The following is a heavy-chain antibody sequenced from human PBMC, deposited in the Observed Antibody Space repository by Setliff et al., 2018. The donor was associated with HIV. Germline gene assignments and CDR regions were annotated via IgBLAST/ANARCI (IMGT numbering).Heavy chain of an antibody. V-gene: IGHV4-59*01. D-gene: IGHD3-22*01. J-gene: IGHJ6*03. CDR1: GDSISSNY. CDR2: VYYGGST. CDR3: ARDYYDDTYYSPVIEEREDIDV. Sequence: SETLSLTCTVSGDSISSNYWTWIRQPQGKGLEWIGYVYYGGSTNYNPSLKSRVSISVDTSRNHFSLKLYSVTAADTAVYYCARDYYDDTYYSPVIEEREDIDVWGKGTTVTVSS.